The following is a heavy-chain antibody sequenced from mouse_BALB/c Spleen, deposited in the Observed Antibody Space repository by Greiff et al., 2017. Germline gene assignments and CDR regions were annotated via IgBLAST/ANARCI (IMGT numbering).Heavy chain of an antibody. V-gene: IGHV1S81*02. Sequence: QVQLKQPGAELVKPGASVKLSCKASGYTFTSYWMHWVKQRPGQGLEWIGEINPSNGRTNYNEKFKSKATLTVDKSSSTAYMQLSSLTSEDSAVYYCARAIYYYGSSYRYFDVWGAGTTVTVSS. CDR1: GYTFTSYW. CDR2: INPSNGRT. J-gene: IGHJ1*01. D-gene: IGHD1-1*01. CDR3: ARAIYYYGSSYRYFDV.